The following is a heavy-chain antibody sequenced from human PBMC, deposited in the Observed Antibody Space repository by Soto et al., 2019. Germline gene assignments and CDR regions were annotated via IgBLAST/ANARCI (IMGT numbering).Heavy chain of an antibody. CDR3: AHRVLRTVFGLVTTTAIYFDF. D-gene: IGHD3-3*01. CDR1: GFSLTTSGVG. CDR2: IYWDDDK. V-gene: IGHV2-5*02. Sequence: QITLNESGPTLVKPTQTLTLTCTFSGFSLTTSGVGVGWIRQSPGKAPEWLALIYWDDDKRYSPSLKSRLTIPTDTSKNQVVLTMANLDPADTATYYCAHRVLRTVFGLVTTTAIYFDFWGQGTPVAVSS. J-gene: IGHJ4*02.